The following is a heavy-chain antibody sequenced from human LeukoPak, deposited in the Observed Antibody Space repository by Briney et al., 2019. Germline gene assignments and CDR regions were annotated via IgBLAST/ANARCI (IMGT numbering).Heavy chain of an antibody. D-gene: IGHD3-10*01. J-gene: IGHJ4*02. Sequence: GGSLRLSCAASRFIFSNYGMHWVRQAPGKGLEWVAFIQYDGNYEYYADSVKGRFTISRDNSKNTLHLQMNSLRVEDTAVYYCTKSNYYGSGSHTYYFDFWGQGTPVTVSS. CDR1: RFIFSNYG. CDR3: TKSNYYGSGSHTYYFDF. CDR2: IQYDGNYE. V-gene: IGHV3-30*02.